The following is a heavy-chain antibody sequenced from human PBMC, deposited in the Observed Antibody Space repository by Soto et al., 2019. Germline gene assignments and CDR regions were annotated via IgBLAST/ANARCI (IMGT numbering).Heavy chain of an antibody. CDR3: ARDVDGSTYEIDPIFDY. CDR1: GFTFSSYW. V-gene: IGHV3-7*01. J-gene: IGHJ4*02. Sequence: GGSLRLSCAASGFTFSSYWMSWVRQAPGKGLEWVANIKQDGSEKYYVDSVKGRFTISRDNAKNSLYLQMNSLRAEDTAVYYCARDVDGSTYEIDPIFDYWGQGTLVTVSS. D-gene: IGHD5-12*01. CDR2: IKQDGSEK.